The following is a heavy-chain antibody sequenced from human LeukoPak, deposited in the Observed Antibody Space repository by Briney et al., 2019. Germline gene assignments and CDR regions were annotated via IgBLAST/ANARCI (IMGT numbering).Heavy chain of an antibody. CDR3: ARSPSSSGWYADY. J-gene: IGHJ4*02. V-gene: IGHV1-18*01. CDR1: GYTFTSYG. Sequence: GASVKVSCKASGYTFTSYGISRLRQAPGQGLEWMGWISAYNGATNYAQKLQGRVTMTTDTSANTAYMELRSLTSDDTAVYYCARSPSSSGWYADYWGLGTLVTVSS. D-gene: IGHD6-19*01. CDR2: ISAYNGAT.